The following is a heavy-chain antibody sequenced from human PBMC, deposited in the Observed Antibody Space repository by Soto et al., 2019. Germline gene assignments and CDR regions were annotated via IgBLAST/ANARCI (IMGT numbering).Heavy chain of an antibody. CDR3: ARGLRTTGTTSHIDY. D-gene: IGHD1-1*01. V-gene: IGHV1-2*02. J-gene: IGHJ4*02. Sequence: GASVKVSCKASGYSFTGYSMHWVRQAPGQGLEWMGWINPKNGATNYAQKFQGRVTMTRNTSISTAYMELRNLRSDDTAVYYCARGLRTTGTTSHIDYWGQGTLVTVSS. CDR2: INPKNGAT. CDR1: GYSFTGYS.